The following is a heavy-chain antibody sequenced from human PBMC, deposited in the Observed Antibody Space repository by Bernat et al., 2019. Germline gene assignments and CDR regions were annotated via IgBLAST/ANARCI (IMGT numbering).Heavy chain of an antibody. V-gene: IGHV4-4*02. CDR3: ASKIVILVAGPFYDY. CDR2: IYHSGTT. D-gene: IGHD6-19*01. Sequence: QVQLQESGPGLVKPSGTLSLTCAVSGASISSNEWWSWVRQPPGKGLEWIGEIYHSGTTNYNPSLRSRVTMSVDKSKNQFSLRLNSVTAADTAVYYCASKIVILVAGPFYDYWGQGTLVTVSS. J-gene: IGHJ4*02. CDR1: GASISSNEW.